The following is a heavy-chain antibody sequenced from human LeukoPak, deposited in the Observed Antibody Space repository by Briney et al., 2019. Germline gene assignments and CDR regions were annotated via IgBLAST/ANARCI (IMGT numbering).Heavy chain of an antibody. D-gene: IGHD6-13*01. CDR2: ISSSSTYI. CDR3: ARALYASSSWHTFDI. J-gene: IGHJ3*02. CDR1: GFTFSSYS. Sequence: GGSPRLSRAASGFTFSSYSMNWVRQAPGKGLEWVSSISSSSTYIYYADSVKGRFTISRDNAKNSLHLQMNSLRAEDTAFYYCARALYASSSWHTFDIWGQGTMVTVSS. V-gene: IGHV3-21*04.